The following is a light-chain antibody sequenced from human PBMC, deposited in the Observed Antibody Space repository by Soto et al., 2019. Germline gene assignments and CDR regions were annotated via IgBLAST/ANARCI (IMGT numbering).Light chain of an antibody. CDR3: SSYAGSNIFV. CDR2: EVG. V-gene: IGLV2-8*01. CDR1: SSDVGGYNF. J-gene: IGLJ1*01. Sequence: QSALTQPPSASGSPGQSVTISCTGTSSDVGGYNFVAWYQQHPGKAPKLMISEVGKRPSGVPDRFSGSKSGNTASLTVSGLQAEDEADYYCSSYAGSNIFVFGTGTKLTVL.